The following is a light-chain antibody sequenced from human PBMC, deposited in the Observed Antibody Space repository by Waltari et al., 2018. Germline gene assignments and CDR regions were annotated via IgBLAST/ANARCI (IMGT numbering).Light chain of an antibody. V-gene: IGLV2-23*02. CDR3: CSYAGSAISV. J-gene: IGLJ3*02. CDR2: DVN. CDR1: TSDVGKYNL. Sequence: QPALTHPATASGSPGQSSTTSSSATTSDVGKYNLSAWYQQHPGKAPTLIIYDVNNRPSGVSNRFSGSKSGNTASLTISGLQAADEAYYYCCSYAGSAISVFGGGTKVTVL.